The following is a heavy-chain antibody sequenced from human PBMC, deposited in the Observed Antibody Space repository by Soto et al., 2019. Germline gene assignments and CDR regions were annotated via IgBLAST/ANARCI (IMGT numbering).Heavy chain of an antibody. CDR1: GFTFSSYG. CDR3: ARGGGDCSSTSCYSLYYYYYMDV. CDR2: IWYDGSNK. V-gene: IGHV3-33*01. Sequence: GGSLRLSCAASGFTFSSYGMHWVRQAPGKGLEWVAVIWYDGSNKYYADSLKGRFTIPRDNSKSTLYLQMNSLRAEDTAVYYCARGGGDCSSTSCYSLYYYYYMDVWGKGTTVTVSS. J-gene: IGHJ6*03. D-gene: IGHD2-2*01.